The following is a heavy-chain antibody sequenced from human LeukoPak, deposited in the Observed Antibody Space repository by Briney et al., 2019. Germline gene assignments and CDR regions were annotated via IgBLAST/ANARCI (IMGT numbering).Heavy chain of an antibody. CDR3: ARDLPWNHHNSAEYFHH. CDR1: GFTFSSYS. J-gene: IGHJ1*01. V-gene: IGHV3-21*01. D-gene: IGHD2/OR15-2a*01. Sequence: GGSLRLSCAASGFTFSSYSMNWVRQAPGKGLEWVSSISSSSSYIYYADSVKGRFTISRDSARNSLYLQMNSLRAEDTAVYYCARDLPWNHHNSAEYFHHWGQGTLLIVSS. CDR2: ISSSSSYI.